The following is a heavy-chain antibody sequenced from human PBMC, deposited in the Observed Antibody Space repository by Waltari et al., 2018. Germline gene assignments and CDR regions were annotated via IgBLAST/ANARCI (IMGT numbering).Heavy chain of an antibody. D-gene: IGHD6-19*01. Sequence: QVQLQQWGAGLLKPSETLSLTCAVYGGSFSGYYWSCIRQPPGKGLEWIGEINHSGCTNYNPSLKSRVTISVDTSKNQFSLKLSSVTAADTAVYYCARAPGACRGCGIWGQGTMVTVSS. CDR2: INHSGCT. V-gene: IGHV4-34*01. CDR3: ARAPGACRGCGI. J-gene: IGHJ3*02. CDR1: GGSFSGYY.